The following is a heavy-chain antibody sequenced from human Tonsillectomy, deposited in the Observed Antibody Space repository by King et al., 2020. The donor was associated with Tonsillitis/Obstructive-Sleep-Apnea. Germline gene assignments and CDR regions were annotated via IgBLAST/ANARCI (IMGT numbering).Heavy chain of an antibody. Sequence: VQLVESGGGLVQPGGSLRLSCVTSGFTFSSYEMNWVRQAPGKGLEWVSYISRSDNTIHDADSVKGRFTISRDNAKNSVFLQMNSLRVEDTAVYYCARRVPYYGMDVWGQGITVTVSS. CDR1: GFTFSSYE. D-gene: IGHD4/OR15-4a*01. CDR2: ISRSDNTI. V-gene: IGHV3-48*03. CDR3: ARRVPYYGMDV. J-gene: IGHJ6*02.